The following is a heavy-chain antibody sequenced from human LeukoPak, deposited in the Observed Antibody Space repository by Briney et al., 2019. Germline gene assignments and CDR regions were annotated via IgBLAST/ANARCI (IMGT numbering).Heavy chain of an antibody. D-gene: IGHD6-13*01. CDR2: ISYDGSKK. V-gene: IGHV3-30*04. CDR1: GFTFSSYA. J-gene: IGHJ5*02. Sequence: GRSLRLSCAASGFTFSSYAMHWVRQAPGKGLEWVSVISYDGSKKYYADSVQGRFTISRDDSKNTLYLQINSLRSEDTALYYCAREKIASSGNNWFDPWGQGTLVTVSS. CDR3: AREKIASSGNNWFDP.